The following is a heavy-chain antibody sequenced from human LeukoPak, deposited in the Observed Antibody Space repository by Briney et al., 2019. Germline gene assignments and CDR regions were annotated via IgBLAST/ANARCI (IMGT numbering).Heavy chain of an antibody. J-gene: IGHJ4*02. CDR1: GFTFSSYW. CDR3: ASQYCSGGSCYLYYFDY. V-gene: IGHV3-7*01. D-gene: IGHD2-15*01. Sequence: GGALRLSCAASGFTFSSYWMSWVRQAPGKGLEWVANRKQDGSETYYVDSVKGRFTLSRDNAQNSLYLQMNSLRAEDTAVYYCASQYCSGGSCYLYYFDYWGQGTLVTVSS. CDR2: RKQDGSET.